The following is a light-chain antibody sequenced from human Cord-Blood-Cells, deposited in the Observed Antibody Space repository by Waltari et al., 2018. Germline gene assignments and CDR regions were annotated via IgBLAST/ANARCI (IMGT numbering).Light chain of an antibody. Sequence: DIAMTQSPLSLPVTPGEPASISCSSSQSLLHSNGYNYLDWYLQKPGQSPQPLIYLGCNRASGVADRFSGSGSGTDFTLKISRVGAEDVGVYYCMQALQTPITFGQGTRLEIK. CDR3: MQALQTPIT. CDR2: LGC. CDR1: QSLLHSNGYNY. J-gene: IGKJ5*01. V-gene: IGKV2-28*01.